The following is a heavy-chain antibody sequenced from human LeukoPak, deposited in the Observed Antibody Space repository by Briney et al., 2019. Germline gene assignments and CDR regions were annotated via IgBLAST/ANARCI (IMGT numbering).Heavy chain of an antibody. J-gene: IGHJ4*02. CDR3: ARDPASLSRYFDY. V-gene: IGHV3-21*01. Sequence: GGSLRLSCAASGFTFSSYAMSWVRQAPGKGLEWVSSISSSSSYIYYADSVKGRFTISRDNAKNSLYLQMNSLRAEDTAVYYCARDPASLSRYFDYWGQGTLVTVSS. CDR1: GFTFSSYA. D-gene: IGHD2-15*01. CDR2: ISSSSSYI.